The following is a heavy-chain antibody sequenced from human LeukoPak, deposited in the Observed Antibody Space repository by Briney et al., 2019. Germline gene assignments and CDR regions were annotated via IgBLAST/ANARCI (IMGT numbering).Heavy chain of an antibody. CDR3: ARERGYSYGYSDY. CDR2: ISSSSNTI. Sequence: GGSLRLSCAASGFTFSSYSMNWVRQAPGKGLEWVSYISSSSNTIYDADSVKGRFTISRDNAKDSLYLQMNSLRAEDTAVYYCARERGYSYGYSDYWGQGTLVTVSS. CDR1: GFTFSSYS. J-gene: IGHJ4*02. V-gene: IGHV3-48*01. D-gene: IGHD5-18*01.